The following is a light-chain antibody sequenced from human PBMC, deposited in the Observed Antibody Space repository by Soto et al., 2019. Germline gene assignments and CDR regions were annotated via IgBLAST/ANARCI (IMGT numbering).Light chain of an antibody. CDR3: NSYTSRTRI. Sequence: QSALTQPASVSGSPGQSITISCTGTSSDVGAYNYVSWYQQHPGKPPKLMIYDVSYGPAGVSNRFSGSKSGNTASLTISGLQAEDEADYYCNSYTSRTRIFGTGTKLTVL. CDR2: DVS. V-gene: IGLV2-14*03. J-gene: IGLJ1*01. CDR1: SSDVGAYNY.